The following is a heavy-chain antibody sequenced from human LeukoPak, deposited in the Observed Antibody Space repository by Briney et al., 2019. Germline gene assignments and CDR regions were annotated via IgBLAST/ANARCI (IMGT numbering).Heavy chain of an antibody. CDR1: GYSISSGYC. D-gene: IGHD1-26*01. J-gene: IGHJ4*02. Sequence: SETLSLTCAVSGYSISSGYCWGWIRQSPGKGLEWIGSIYHSGSTYYNPSLKSRVTISVDTSKNQFSLKLSSVTAADTAVYHCARRGYSGSYYTFDSWGQGTLVTVSS. CDR3: ARRGYSGSYYTFDS. V-gene: IGHV4-38-2*01. CDR2: IYHSGST.